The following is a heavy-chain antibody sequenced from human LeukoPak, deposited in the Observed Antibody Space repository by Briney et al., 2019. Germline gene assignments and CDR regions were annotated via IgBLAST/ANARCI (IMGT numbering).Heavy chain of an antibody. CDR2: IYHSGSI. J-gene: IGHJ4*02. V-gene: IGHV4-59*08. CDR1: GDSISSYY. D-gene: IGHD2-8*02. Sequence: SETLSLTCTVSGDSISSYYWSWIRQPPGKRLEWIGYIYHSGSINYNPSLKSRVTISLDTSKNQFSLKLSSVTAADTAVYYCAGHHPRNTVDFWGQGTLVTVSS. CDR3: AGHHPRNTVDF.